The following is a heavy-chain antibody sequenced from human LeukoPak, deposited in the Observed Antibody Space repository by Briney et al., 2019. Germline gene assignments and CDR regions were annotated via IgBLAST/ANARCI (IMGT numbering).Heavy chain of an antibody. CDR1: GYSINTGDY. CDR3: ARLNSRAFDFDY. D-gene: IGHD6-13*01. CDR2: IYHSGST. V-gene: IGHV4-38-2*02. Sequence: PSETLSLTCTVSGYSINTGDYWGWIRQTPGKGLEWIGNIYHSGSTYYNPSLKSRVTILVDTSENQFSLKLISVTAADTAMYYCARLNSRAFDFDYWGQGTLVTVSS. J-gene: IGHJ4*02.